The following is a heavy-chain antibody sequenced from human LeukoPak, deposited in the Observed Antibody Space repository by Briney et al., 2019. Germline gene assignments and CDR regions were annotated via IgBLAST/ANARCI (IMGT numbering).Heavy chain of an antibody. CDR1: EFTFSSYS. J-gene: IGHJ4*02. V-gene: IGHV3-48*01. CDR3: ARDQRVTGRPDIDY. CDR2: ISNGSGNR. Sequence: PGGSLRLSCVASEFTFSSYSMIWVRQAPGKGLEWISYISNGSGNRYYADSVKGRFTISRDNAKNTLYLQMNNLRAEDTAMYYCARDQRVTGRPDIDYWGQGTLVIVSS. D-gene: IGHD6-6*01.